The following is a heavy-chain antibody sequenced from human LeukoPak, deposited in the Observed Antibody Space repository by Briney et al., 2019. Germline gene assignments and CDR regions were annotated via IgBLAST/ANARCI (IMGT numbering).Heavy chain of an antibody. CDR1: GYTFTSYY. Sequence: ASVKVSCKASGYTFTSYYMHWVRQAPGQGLEWTGIINPSGGSTSYAQKFQGRVTMTRDTSTSTVYMELSSLRSEDTAVYYCAREGADIVLMVYAIHSNWFDPWGQGTLVTVSS. CDR3: AREGADIVLMVYAIHSNWFDP. D-gene: IGHD2-8*01. J-gene: IGHJ5*02. V-gene: IGHV1-46*01. CDR2: INPSGGST.